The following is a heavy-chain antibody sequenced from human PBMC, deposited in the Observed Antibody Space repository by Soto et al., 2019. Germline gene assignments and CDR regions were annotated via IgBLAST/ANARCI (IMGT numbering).Heavy chain of an antibody. Sequence: SETLSLTCTVSGGSISSYYWSWIRQPPGKGLEWIEYIYYSGSTNYNPSLKSRVTISVDTSKNQFSLKLSSVTAADTAVYYCARKGRSLTPFDYWGQGTLVTVSS. CDR2: IYYSGST. J-gene: IGHJ4*02. CDR3: ARKGRSLTPFDY. CDR1: GGSISSYY. V-gene: IGHV4-59*01. D-gene: IGHD3-9*01.